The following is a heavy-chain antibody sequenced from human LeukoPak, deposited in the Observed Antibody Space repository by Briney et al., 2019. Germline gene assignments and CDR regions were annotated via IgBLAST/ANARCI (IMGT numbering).Heavy chain of an antibody. V-gene: IGHV4-4*07. CDR1: GGSISSYH. Sequence: SETLSLTCTVSGGSISSYHWSWIRQPAGKGLEWIGRIYTSGSTNYNPSLKSRVTMSVDTSKNQFSLKLSSVTAADTAVYYCAREGFDGSGSYYYDYWGQGTLVTVSS. D-gene: IGHD3-10*01. CDR2: IYTSGST. CDR3: AREGFDGSGSYYYDY. J-gene: IGHJ4*02.